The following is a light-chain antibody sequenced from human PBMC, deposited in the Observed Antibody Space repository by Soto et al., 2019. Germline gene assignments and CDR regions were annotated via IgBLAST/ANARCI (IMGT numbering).Light chain of an antibody. Sequence: EIVLTQSPASLSLSPGKRATLSGSPSHSVHSNLARYHQKPGRAPSLLIDGVSTSATDTPASFSGTRPGTEFILTISSLQSEHFAVYSCQQYNSWPLTLGGGTKVDIK. CDR1: HSVHSN. V-gene: IGKV3-15*01. J-gene: IGKJ4*01. CDR2: GVS. CDR3: QQYNSWPLT.